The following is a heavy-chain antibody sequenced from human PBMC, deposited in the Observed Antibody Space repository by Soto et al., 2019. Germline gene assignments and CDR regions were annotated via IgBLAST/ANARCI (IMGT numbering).Heavy chain of an antibody. Sequence: GGSLILSCASSGFTFSRYALSCVRQAPGKGMEWVSAISGSGGSTYYADSVKGRLTISRDNSKITLYLQINSLRAEDTALYYCAKDRSGDWVPYGMDVWGQGTTVTVSS. J-gene: IGHJ6*02. CDR3: AKDRSGDWVPYGMDV. V-gene: IGHV3-23*01. D-gene: IGHD2-21*02. CDR1: GFTFSRYA. CDR2: ISGSGGST.